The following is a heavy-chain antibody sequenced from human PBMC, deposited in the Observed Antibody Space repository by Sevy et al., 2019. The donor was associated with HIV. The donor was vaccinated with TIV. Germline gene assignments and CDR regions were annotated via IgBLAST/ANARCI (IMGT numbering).Heavy chain of an antibody. Sequence: GGSLRLSCAASGFTFSSYAMHWVRQAPGKGLEWVAVISYDGSNKYYADSVKGRLTISRDNSKNTLYLQMNSLGAEDTAVYYCARVGPLVVVTAPYYYGMDVWGQGTTVTVSS. V-gene: IGHV3-30-3*01. CDR1: GFTFSSYA. CDR3: ARVGPLVVVTAPYYYGMDV. D-gene: IGHD2-21*02. CDR2: ISYDGSNK. J-gene: IGHJ6*02.